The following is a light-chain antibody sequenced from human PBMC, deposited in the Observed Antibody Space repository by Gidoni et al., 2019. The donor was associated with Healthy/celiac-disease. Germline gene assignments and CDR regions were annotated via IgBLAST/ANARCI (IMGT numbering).Light chain of an antibody. V-gene: IGLV3-1*01. J-gene: IGLJ1*01. CDR1: KLGDKY. CDR3: QAWDSSTAVYV. Sequence: SYELTQPPSVYVSPGQKARITCSGDKLGDKYASWYQQKPGQSPVLVIYQDNKRPSGIPERFSGSNSGNTATLTISGTQAMDEADYYCQAWDSSTAVYVFGTGTKVTVL. CDR2: QDN.